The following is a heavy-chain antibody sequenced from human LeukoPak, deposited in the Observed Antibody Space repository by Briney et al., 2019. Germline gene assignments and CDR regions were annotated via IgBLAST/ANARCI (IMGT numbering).Heavy chain of an antibody. J-gene: IGHJ4*02. V-gene: IGHV4-4*07. CDR3: ARITDPDYRSGWSGADY. Sequence: PSETLSLTCKVSGGSLGNYYWSWIRQPAGKGLEWIGRIYPTGHTHYNPSLKSRVTMSVDTSKNQFSLKVTSMTAADTAVYYCARITDPDYRSGWSGADYWGRGTQVTVSA. D-gene: IGHD6-19*01. CDR2: IYPTGHT. CDR1: GGSLGNYY.